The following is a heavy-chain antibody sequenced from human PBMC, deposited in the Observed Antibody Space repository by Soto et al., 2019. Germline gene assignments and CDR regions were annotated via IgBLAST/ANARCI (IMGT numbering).Heavy chain of an antibody. CDR1: GFSLSTSGMR. Sequence: SGPTLVNPTQTLTLTCSFSGFSLSTSGMRVGWIRQPPRKALEWLARIDWDDDKIYSTSLKTRLTISKDTSKSQVVLTMTDMNSVDTATYYCARMMSGSDNFDYRGPGTLVTVSS. CDR3: ARMMSGSDNFDY. V-gene: IGHV2-70*04. D-gene: IGHD1-26*01. CDR2: IDWDDDK. J-gene: IGHJ4*02.